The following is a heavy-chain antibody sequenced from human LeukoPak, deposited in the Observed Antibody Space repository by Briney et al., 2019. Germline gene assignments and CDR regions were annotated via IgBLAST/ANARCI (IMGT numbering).Heavy chain of an antibody. D-gene: IGHD2-2*01. CDR1: GFTVSSNY. CDR2: IYSGGST. CDR3: TRGWRYCSSTSCYAFDI. Sequence: GGSLRLSCAASGFTVSSNYMSWVRQAPGKGLEWVSVIYSGGSTYYADSVKGRFTISRDNSKNTLYLQMNSLRAEDTAVYYCTRGWRYCSSTSCYAFDIWGQGTMVTVSS. V-gene: IGHV3-66*01. J-gene: IGHJ3*02.